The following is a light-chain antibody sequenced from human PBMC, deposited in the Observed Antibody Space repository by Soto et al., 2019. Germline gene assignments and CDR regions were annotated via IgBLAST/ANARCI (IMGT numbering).Light chain of an antibody. J-gene: IGLJ2*01. CDR1: SSNIGSNH. Sequence: QSVLTQPPSASGTPGQRVTISCSGSSSNIGSNHVYWYQQCPGMAPKLLMYRSDQRPTGVPHRLSGSRSGTSASLAISGLRSYDEADYYCSARDAILSGVVFGGGTKLTVL. CDR3: SARDAILSGVV. CDR2: RSD. V-gene: IGLV1-47*01.